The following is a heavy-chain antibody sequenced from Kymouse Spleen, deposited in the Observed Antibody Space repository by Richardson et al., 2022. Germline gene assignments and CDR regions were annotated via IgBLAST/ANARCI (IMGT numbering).Heavy chain of an antibody. D-gene: IGHD3-10*01. CDR2: IWYDGSNK. J-gene: IGHJ6*02. CDR1: GFTFSSYG. CDR3: AAQGLLWFGESYYYYYGMDV. V-gene: IGHV3-33*01. Sequence: QVQLVESGGGVVQPGRSLRLSCAASGFTFSSYGMHWVRQAPGKGLEWVAVIWYDGSNKYYADSVKGRFTISRDNSKNTLYLQMNSLRAEDTAVYYCAAQGLLWFGESYYYYYGMDVWGQGTTVTVSS.